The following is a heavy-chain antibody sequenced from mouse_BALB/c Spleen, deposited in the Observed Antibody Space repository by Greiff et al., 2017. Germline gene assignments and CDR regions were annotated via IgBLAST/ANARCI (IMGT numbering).Heavy chain of an antibody. J-gene: IGHJ2*01. CDR2: SRNKANDYTT. CDR1: GFTFSDFY. V-gene: IGHV7-1*02. Sequence: EVQGVESGGGLVQPGGSLRLSCATSGFTFSDFYMEWVRQPPGKRLEWIAASRNKANDYTTEYSASVKGRFIVSRDTSQSILYLQMNALRAEDTAIYYCARASTMFLFDYWGQGTTLTVSS. CDR3: ARASTMFLFDY. D-gene: IGHD2-1*01.